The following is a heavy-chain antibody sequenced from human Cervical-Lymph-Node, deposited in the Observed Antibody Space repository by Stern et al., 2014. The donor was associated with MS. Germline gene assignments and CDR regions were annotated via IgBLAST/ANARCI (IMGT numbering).Heavy chain of an antibody. J-gene: IGHJ4*02. D-gene: IGHD3-10*01. Sequence: EDQLVESGGGLVKPGGSLRLSCAASGFTFSSHSMNWVRQAPGKGLEWVSSISGSGKYIYYADSMKGRFTISRDNAKNSLYVQMNSLRAEDTAVYYCARSLWIRGVIITYFDYWGQGTPVTVSS. V-gene: IGHV3-21*01. CDR1: GFTFSSHS. CDR2: ISGSGKYI. CDR3: ARSLWIRGVIITYFDY.